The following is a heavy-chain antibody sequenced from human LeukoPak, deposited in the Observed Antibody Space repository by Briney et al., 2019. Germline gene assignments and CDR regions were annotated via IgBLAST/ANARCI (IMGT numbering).Heavy chain of an antibody. CDR1: GSSLSYYA. D-gene: IGHD2-2*01. Sequence: GGSLRLSCATSGSSLSYYAMHWVRQAPGKGLEWVSVIWYDGSEKYYVDSVKGRFTIFRDNSKNTLYLQMNSLRVEDTAVYYCARGISDGPEAQLDHWGQGTLVTVAS. J-gene: IGHJ4*02. CDR3: ARGISDGPEAQLDH. V-gene: IGHV3-33*01. CDR2: IWYDGSEK.